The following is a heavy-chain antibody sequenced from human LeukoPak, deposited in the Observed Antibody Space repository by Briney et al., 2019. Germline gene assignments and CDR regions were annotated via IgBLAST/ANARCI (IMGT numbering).Heavy chain of an antibody. CDR2: INYSGSN. Sequence: NSSETLSLTCTVFGGSFSGYYWTWIRQPPGKGLEWIGEINYSGSNNYNPSLKSRVTISVDTSKNQFSLKLSSLTAADTAVYYCARGDRYSYYDTGGYPTYFDYWGQGTLATVSS. CDR3: ARGDRYSYYDTGGYPTYFDY. V-gene: IGHV4-34*01. J-gene: IGHJ4*02. CDR1: GGSFSGYY. D-gene: IGHD3-22*01.